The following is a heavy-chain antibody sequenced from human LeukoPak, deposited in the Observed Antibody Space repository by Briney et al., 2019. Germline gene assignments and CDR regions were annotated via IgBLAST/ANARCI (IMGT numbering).Heavy chain of an antibody. D-gene: IGHD1-14*01. Sequence: PSETLSLTCAVYGGSFSGYYWSWIRQPPGKGLEWIGEINHSGSTNYNPSLKCRVTISVDTSKNQFSLKLSSATAADTAVYYCARGPVSIFDYWGQGTLVTVSS. J-gene: IGHJ4*02. CDR1: GGSFSGYY. CDR2: INHSGST. V-gene: IGHV4-34*01. CDR3: ARGPVSIFDY.